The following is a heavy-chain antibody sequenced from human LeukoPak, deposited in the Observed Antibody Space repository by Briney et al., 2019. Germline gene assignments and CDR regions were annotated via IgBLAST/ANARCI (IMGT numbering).Heavy chain of an antibody. CDR1: GFTFSSYA. CDR2: ISYDGSNK. J-gene: IGHJ1*01. V-gene: IGHV3-30-3*01. Sequence: PGGSLRLSCAASGFTFSSYAMHWVRQAPGKGLEWVAVISYDGSNKYYADSVKGRFTISRDNSKNTLYLQMNSLRAEDTAVYYCARDKVAGFHQGYFQHWGQGTLVTVSS. CDR3: ARDKVAGFHQGYFQH. D-gene: IGHD5-12*01.